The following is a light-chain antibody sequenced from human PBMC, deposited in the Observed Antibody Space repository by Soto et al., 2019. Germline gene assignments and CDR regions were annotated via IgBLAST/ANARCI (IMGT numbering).Light chain of an antibody. CDR3: SSYTSSTNWV. J-gene: IGLJ3*02. V-gene: IGLV2-14*01. Sequence: QSVLTQPASVSGSPGQSITISCTGTSSDVGGYNYVSWYQQHPDKAPKLMIYDVSNRPSGVSNRFSGSKSGNTASLTISGLQAEDEADYYCSSYTSSTNWVFGGGTKLTVL. CDR2: DVS. CDR1: SSDVGGYNY.